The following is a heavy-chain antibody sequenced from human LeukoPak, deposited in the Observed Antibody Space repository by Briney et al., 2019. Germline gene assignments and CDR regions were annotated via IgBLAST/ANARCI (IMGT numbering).Heavy chain of an antibody. CDR1: GDAFSGGSASRIDW. D-gene: IGHD2-2*01. CDR3: VAMPPFRFDP. CDR2: MQRSGTA. V-gene: IGHV4-4*02. J-gene: IGHJ5*02. Sequence: AETLSLTCAFSGDAFSGGSASRIDWWSWVRQAPGKALEWIAEMQRSGTAHYSPSLKSRLTISADTFNEQISLTMPSVSAADTATYYCVAMPPFRFDPWGQGTLVIVSS.